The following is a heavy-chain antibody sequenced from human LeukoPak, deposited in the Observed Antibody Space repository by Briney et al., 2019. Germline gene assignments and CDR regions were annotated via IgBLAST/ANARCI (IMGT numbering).Heavy chain of an antibody. V-gene: IGHV3-53*01. CDR1: GFTVSSNY. CDR2: IYSGGST. J-gene: IGHJ2*01. D-gene: IGHD3-22*01. CDR3: ARGPYYYDSSDHWYFDL. Sequence: GGSLRLSCAASGFTVSSNYMSWVRQAPGKGLEWVSVIYSGGSTYYADSVKGRFTISRDNSKNTLYLQMNSLRAEDTAVYYCARGPYYYDSSDHWYFDLWGRGTLVTVSS.